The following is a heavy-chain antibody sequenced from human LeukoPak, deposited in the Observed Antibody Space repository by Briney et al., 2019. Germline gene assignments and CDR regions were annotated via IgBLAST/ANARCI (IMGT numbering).Heavy chain of an antibody. V-gene: IGHV3-7*01. D-gene: IGHD2-2*01. CDR3: VRDQGYCTSASCRGDAFDV. Sequence: GGSLRLSCAASGFTFSSYGMHWVRQAPGKGLEWVAKIKEDGSEKYYVDSVKGRFTISRDNAKNSLSLQMHSLRDEDTAVYYCVRDQGYCTSASCRGDAFDVWGQGSMVSVSS. CDR2: IKEDGSEK. CDR1: GFTFSSYG. J-gene: IGHJ3*01.